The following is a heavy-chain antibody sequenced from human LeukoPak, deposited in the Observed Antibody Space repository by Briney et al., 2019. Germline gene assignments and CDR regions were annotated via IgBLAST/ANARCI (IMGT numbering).Heavy chain of an antibody. CDR1: GYSFATYW. V-gene: IGHV5-51*01. CDR2: IYPGDSDT. Sequence: KHGESLKISCRASGYSFATYWIGWVRQMPGKGLEWMGIIYPGDSDTRYSPSFQGQVTISADKSISTAYLQWSSLKASDTAMYYCARRLVSITIFGVVMDYGMDVWGQGTTVTVSS. J-gene: IGHJ6*02. CDR3: ARRLVSITIFGVVMDYGMDV. D-gene: IGHD3-3*01.